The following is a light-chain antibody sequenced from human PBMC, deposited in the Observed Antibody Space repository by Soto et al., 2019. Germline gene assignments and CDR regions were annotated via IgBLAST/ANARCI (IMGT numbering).Light chain of an antibody. CDR2: KAY. Sequence: DIQMTQSPSTLSGSVGARVTITSRASQTISSWLAWYPQKPGKAPKLLIYKAYTLKSGVPSRFSGSGSGSEFTRTICSLQPDDFSTYYYQHYNSYSEAFGQGTKVDIK. V-gene: IGKV1-5*03. J-gene: IGKJ1*01. CDR1: QTISSW. CDR3: QHYNSYSEA.